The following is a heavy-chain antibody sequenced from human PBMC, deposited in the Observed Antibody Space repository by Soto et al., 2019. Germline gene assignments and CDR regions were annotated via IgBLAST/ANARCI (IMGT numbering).Heavy chain of an antibody. CDR1: GGWVSSGSFY. D-gene: IGHD6-13*01. CDR2: IYNNLTS. V-gene: IGHV4-61*01. J-gene: IGHJ4*02. CDR3: ASVPLRYSSPHYFDY. Sequence: SETLSLTCTVWGGWVSSGSFYWSWIRQPPGKGLEWIWFIYNNLTSNYNPSLKSRVTISVGTSKNQFSLKLSSVTAADTAVYFCASVPLRYSSPHYFDYCAQGALVPVSS.